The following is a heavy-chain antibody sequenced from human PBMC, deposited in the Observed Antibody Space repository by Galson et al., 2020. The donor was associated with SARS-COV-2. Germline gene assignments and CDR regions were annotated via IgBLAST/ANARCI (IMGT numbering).Heavy chain of an antibody. D-gene: IGHD3-3*01. Sequence: GGSLRLSCAASGFTVSSNYMSWVRQAPGKGLEWVSVIYSGGSTYYADSVKGRFTISRDNSKNTLYLQMNSLRAEDTAVYYCAREKLYYDFWSGYYTGADAFDIWGQGTMVTVSS. CDR1: GFTVSSNY. V-gene: IGHV3-53*01. CDR3: AREKLYYDFWSGYYTGADAFDI. J-gene: IGHJ3*02. CDR2: IYSGGST.